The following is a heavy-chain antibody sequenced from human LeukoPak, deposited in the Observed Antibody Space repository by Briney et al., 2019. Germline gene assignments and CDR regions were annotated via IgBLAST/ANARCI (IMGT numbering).Heavy chain of an antibody. D-gene: IGHD3-9*01. J-gene: IGHJ5*02. CDR2: SYYSGST. V-gene: IGHV4-30-4*01. Sequence: SQTLSLTCTLSGGSISSGDYYWRWIRQPRGNGLVWIGYSYYSGSTYYNPSLKSRVTISVDTSKNQFSLKLSSVTAADTAVYYCAREGLRYFGWSWGQGTLVTVSS. CDR3: AREGLRYFGWS. CDR1: GGSISSGDYY.